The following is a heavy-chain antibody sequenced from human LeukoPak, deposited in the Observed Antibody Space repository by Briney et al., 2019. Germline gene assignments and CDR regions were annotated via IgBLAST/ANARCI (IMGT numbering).Heavy chain of an antibody. Sequence: PGGSLRLSCAASGLTFSSYSMNWVRQAPGKGLEWVSSISGSSTYIYYADSVKGRFTISRDNAKNSLYLHMNSLRAEDAAVYYCARDKHASSSLGSWFDPWGQGTLVTVSS. CDR3: ARDKHASSSLGSWFDP. V-gene: IGHV3-21*04. D-gene: IGHD3-22*01. CDR1: GLTFSSYS. CDR2: ISGSSTYI. J-gene: IGHJ5*02.